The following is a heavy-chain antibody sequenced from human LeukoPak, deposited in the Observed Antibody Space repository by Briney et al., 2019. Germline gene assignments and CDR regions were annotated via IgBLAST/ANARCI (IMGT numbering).Heavy chain of an antibody. J-gene: IGHJ4*02. V-gene: IGHV4-31*03. Sequence: SQTLSLTCSVSGGSINTGGFYWSWIRQFPGKGLEWIGYITYSGTTHYNPSLKSRVTISVDTSKNQFSLRLSSVTAADTAVYYCARFSRLGYCSSTSCYHYFDYWGQGTLVTVSS. CDR3: ARFSRLGYCSSTSCYHYFDY. D-gene: IGHD2-2*01. CDR1: GGSINTGGFY. CDR2: ITYSGTT.